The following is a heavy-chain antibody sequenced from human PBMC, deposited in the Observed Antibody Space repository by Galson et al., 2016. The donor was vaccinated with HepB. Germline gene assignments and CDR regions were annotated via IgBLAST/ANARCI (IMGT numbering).Heavy chain of an antibody. CDR2: IIPMFRKA. V-gene: IGHV1-69*13. D-gene: IGHD2-15*01. CDR1: GGTFSDYA. Sequence: SVKVSCKASGGTFSDYAITWVRQAPGQGLEWMGGIIPMFRKANYAQKFQGRVTITADESTSTAYMELSSLRSEDTAVYYCAKTRGSNRGGNCYSGCWFDPWGQGTLVIVSS. CDR3: AKTRGSNRGGNCYSGCWFDP. J-gene: IGHJ5*02.